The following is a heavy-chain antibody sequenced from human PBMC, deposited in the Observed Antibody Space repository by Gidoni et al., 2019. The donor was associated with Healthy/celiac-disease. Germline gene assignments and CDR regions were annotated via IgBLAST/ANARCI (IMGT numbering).Heavy chain of an antibody. J-gene: IGHJ5*02. Sequence: QVQLQESGPGLVKPSQTLSLTCTVSGGSISSGSYYWSWIRQPAGKGLEWIGRIYTSGSTNYNPSLKSRVTISVDTSKNQFSLKLSSVTAADTAVYYCATTYYDFWSGYSSPNWFDPWGQGTLVTVSS. V-gene: IGHV4-61*02. CDR3: ATTYYDFWSGYSSPNWFDP. CDR2: IYTSGST. CDR1: GGSISSGSYY. D-gene: IGHD3-3*01.